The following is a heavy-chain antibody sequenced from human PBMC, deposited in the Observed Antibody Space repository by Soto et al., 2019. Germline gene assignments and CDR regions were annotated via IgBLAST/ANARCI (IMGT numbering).Heavy chain of an antibody. CDR1: GFTFRTYA. CDR2: ISGSGSST. D-gene: IGHD5-18*01. V-gene: IGHV3-23*01. Sequence: EVQLLESGGGLVQPGGSLRLSCAASGFTFRTYAMNWVRQAPGKGLEWVSAISGSGSSTYYADSVQGRFTISRDDSKNTLYLQMNSLRAEDTAVYYCAKDRHVHTATAVDYCGQGTLVTVS. CDR3: AKDRHVHTATAVDY. J-gene: IGHJ4*02.